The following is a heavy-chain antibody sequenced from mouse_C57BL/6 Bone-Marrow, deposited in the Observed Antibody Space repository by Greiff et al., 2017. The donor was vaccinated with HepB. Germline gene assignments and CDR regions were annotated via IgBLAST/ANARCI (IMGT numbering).Heavy chain of an antibody. V-gene: IGHV14-4*01. CDR2: IDPENGDT. J-gene: IGHJ3*01. CDR3: TTGLWLRRGFAY. D-gene: IGHD2-2*01. Sequence: VQLQQSGAELVRPGASVKLSCTASGFNIKDDYMHWVKQRPEQGLEWIGWIDPENGDTEYASKFQGKATITADTSSNTSYLQLSSLTSEDTAFYYCTTGLWLRRGFAYWGQGTLVTVSA. CDR1: GFNIKDDY.